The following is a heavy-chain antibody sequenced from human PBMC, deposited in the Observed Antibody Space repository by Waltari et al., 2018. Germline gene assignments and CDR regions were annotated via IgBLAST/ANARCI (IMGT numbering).Heavy chain of an antibody. V-gene: IGHV1-69*14. CDR3: ARGAVYGDYEGEDY. CDR1: GGTFSSYA. J-gene: IGHJ4*02. Sequence: QVQLVQSGAEVKKPGSSVKVSCKASGGTFSSYAISWVRQAPGQGLEWMGGSIPILGTANYAQKFQGRVTITADKSTSTAYMELSSLRSEDTAVYYCARGAVYGDYEGEDYWGQGTLVTVSS. D-gene: IGHD4-17*01. CDR2: SIPILGTA.